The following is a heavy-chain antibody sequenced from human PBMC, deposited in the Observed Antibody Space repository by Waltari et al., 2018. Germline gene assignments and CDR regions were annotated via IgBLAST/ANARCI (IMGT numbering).Heavy chain of an antibody. Sequence: QVQLQQRGAGLLKPSETLSLTCAVYGGSFSGYYWSWIRQHPGKGLEWIGEINHSGSTNYNPSLKSRVTISVDTSKNQFSLKLSSVTAADTAVYYCARVHYDILTGEPDAFDIWGQGTMVTVSS. CDR2: INHSGST. CDR1: GGSFSGYY. V-gene: IGHV4-34*01. D-gene: IGHD3-9*01. J-gene: IGHJ3*02. CDR3: ARVHYDILTGEPDAFDI.